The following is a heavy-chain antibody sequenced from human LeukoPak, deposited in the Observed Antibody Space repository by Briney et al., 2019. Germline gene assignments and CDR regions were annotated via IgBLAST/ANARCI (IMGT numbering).Heavy chain of an antibody. CDR2: ISSSGSTT. J-gene: IGHJ4*02. CDR3: ARPISWELLSFDY. D-gene: IGHD3-10*01. Sequence: GGSLRLSCAASGFPFSDYYMTWIRQAPGKGPEYISYISSSGSTTYHADSVKGRFTISRDNAKNSLYLQMNSLRAEDTAVYYCARPISWELLSFDYWGQGTLVTVSS. CDR1: GFPFSDYY. V-gene: IGHV3-11*01.